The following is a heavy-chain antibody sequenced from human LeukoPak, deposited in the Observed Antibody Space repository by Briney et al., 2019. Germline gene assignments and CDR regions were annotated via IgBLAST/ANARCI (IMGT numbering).Heavy chain of an antibody. J-gene: IGHJ4*02. CDR2: INWNGGST. CDR1: GFTFDDYG. D-gene: IGHD3-22*01. V-gene: IGHV3-20*04. CDR3: ARDIYDRSGQWKYFDQ. Sequence: PGGSLRLSCAASGFTFDDYGMSWVRQAPGKGLEWVSGINWNGGSTGYADSVKGRFTISRDNAKNSLYLQMNSVRAEDTAVYLCARDIYDRSGQWKYFDQWGQGTLVTVSS.